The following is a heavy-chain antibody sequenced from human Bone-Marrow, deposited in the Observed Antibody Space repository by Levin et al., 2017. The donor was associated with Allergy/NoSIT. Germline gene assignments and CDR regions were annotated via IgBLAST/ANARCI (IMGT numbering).Heavy chain of an antibody. CDR3: ARAGGSGPIGHYYGMDV. Sequence: PGESLKISCKAFGYSFVSYEINWVRQVPGQGPEWLGWINPKLGTTGHAQNLQIRVTMTRNISINTAYLELNNLRFDDTALYYCARAGGSGPIGHYYGMDVWGQGTTVAVSS. J-gene: IGHJ6*02. CDR2: INPKLGTT. V-gene: IGHV1-8*01. CDR1: GYSFVSYE. D-gene: IGHD3-10*01.